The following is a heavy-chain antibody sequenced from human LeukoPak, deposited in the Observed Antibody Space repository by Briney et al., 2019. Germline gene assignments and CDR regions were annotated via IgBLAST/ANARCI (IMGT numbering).Heavy chain of an antibody. CDR2: IYYSGST. CDR3: ARDLLAVALNWFDP. J-gene: IGHJ5*02. D-gene: IGHD6-19*01. Sequence: PSETLSLTCTVSGGSISSSSYYWGWIRQPPGKGLEWIGSIYYSGSTYYNPSLKSRVTISVDTSKNQFSLKLSSVTAADTAVYYCARDLLAVALNWFDPWGQGTLVTVSS. CDR1: GGSISSSSYY. V-gene: IGHV4-39*07.